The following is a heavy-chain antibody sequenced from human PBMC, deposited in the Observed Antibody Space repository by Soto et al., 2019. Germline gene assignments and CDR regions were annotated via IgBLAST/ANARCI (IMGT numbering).Heavy chain of an antibody. Sequence: ASVKVSCKASGYTFTSYGISWVRQAPGQGLEWMGWISAYNGNTNYAQKLQGRVTMTTDTSTSTAYMELRSLRSDDTAVYYCARSAPPGIAAPGHRYFDYWGQGTLVTV. V-gene: IGHV1-18*01. J-gene: IGHJ4*02. CDR3: ARSAPPGIAAPGHRYFDY. CDR2: ISAYNGNT. CDR1: GYTFTSYG. D-gene: IGHD6-13*01.